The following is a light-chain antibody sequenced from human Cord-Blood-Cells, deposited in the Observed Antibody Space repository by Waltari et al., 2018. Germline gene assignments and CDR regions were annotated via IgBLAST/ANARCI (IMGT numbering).Light chain of an antibody. CDR3: QQRSNWPSYT. V-gene: IGKV3-11*01. CDR2: DAS. Sequence: EIVLTQSPATLSLSPGERATLSCRASQSVSSYLAWYQQKPGQPPRLLIYDASNRATGIPARFSGRRSGTDFTLTVSSLEPEYVAVYYCQQRSNWPSYTFGQGTKLEIK. J-gene: IGKJ2*01. CDR1: QSVSSY.